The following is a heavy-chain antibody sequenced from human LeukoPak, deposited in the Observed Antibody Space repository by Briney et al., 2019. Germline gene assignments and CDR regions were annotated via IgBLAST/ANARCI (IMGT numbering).Heavy chain of an antibody. Sequence: SETLSLTCTVSGGSISGYYWSWIRQPPGKGLECIAYIYYSGSTDYNPSLKSRVTISVDTSKNQSSLKLSSVTAADTAVYYCARLNIIGSSPVHHFDYWGQGTLVTVSS. J-gene: IGHJ4*02. CDR2: IYYSGST. CDR3: ARLNIIGSSPVHHFDY. V-gene: IGHV4-59*08. D-gene: IGHD6-13*01. CDR1: GGSISGYY.